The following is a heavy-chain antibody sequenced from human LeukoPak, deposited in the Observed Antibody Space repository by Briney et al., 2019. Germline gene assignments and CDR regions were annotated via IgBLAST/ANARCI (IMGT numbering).Heavy chain of an antibody. V-gene: IGHV4-30-4*01. D-gene: IGHD2-15*01. CDR3: ARDCSGGSCYGAFDI. CDR2: IYDSGST. Sequence: SETLSLTCTVSGASIRSGDYYWSWIRQPPGKGLEWIGYIYDSGSTYYNPSLKSRVTISVDTSENRFSLKLSSVTATDTAVYYCARDCSGGSCYGAFDIWGQGTMVTVSS. J-gene: IGHJ3*02. CDR1: GASIRSGDYY.